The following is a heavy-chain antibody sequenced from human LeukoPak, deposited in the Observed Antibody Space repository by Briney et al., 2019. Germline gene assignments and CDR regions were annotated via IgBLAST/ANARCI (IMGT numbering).Heavy chain of an antibody. CDR2: ISGSGGST. CDR3: AKDPSGDYNPAFSDY. V-gene: IGHV3-23*01. CDR1: GFTFSSYA. D-gene: IGHD4-17*01. Sequence: PGGSLRLSCEASGFTFSSYAMNWVRQAPGKGLEWVSAISGSGGSTYYADSVKGRFTISRDNSKNTLYLQMNSLRAEDTAVYYCAKDPSGDYNPAFSDYWGQGTLVTVSS. J-gene: IGHJ4*02.